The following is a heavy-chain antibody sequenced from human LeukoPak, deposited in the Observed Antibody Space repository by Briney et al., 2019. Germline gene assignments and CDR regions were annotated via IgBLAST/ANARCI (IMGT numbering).Heavy chain of an antibody. D-gene: IGHD2-21*02. Sequence: GGSLRLSCAASGFTFSGYSMNWVRQAPGKGLEWVSYISSGSSTIYYADSVRGRFTISRDNAKSSLYLQMNSLRAEDTAVYYCARGRADYYFDYWSQGTLVIVSS. J-gene: IGHJ4*02. CDR3: ARGRADYYFDY. V-gene: IGHV3-48*01. CDR1: GFTFSGYS. CDR2: ISSGSSTI.